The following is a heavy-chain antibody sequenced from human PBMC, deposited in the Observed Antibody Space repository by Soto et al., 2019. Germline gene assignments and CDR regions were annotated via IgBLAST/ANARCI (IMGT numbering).Heavy chain of an antibody. V-gene: IGHV4-31*03. CDR1: GDSLTVGGHY. D-gene: IGHD6-13*01. CDR3: ASGQGIFDY. CDR2: IYHSGGT. J-gene: IGHJ4*02. Sequence: SETLSLTCSVSGDSLTVGGHYWTWIRQHPGKGLEWIGYIYHSGGTYYSPSLKSRVTISVDTSENRFSLKLSSVTAADTAVYYCASGQGIFDYWGQGTLVTVSS.